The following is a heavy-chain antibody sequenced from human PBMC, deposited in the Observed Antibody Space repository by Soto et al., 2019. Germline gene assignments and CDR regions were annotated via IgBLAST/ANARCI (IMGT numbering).Heavy chain of an antibody. CDR3: ATGRWIRDY. D-gene: IGHD5-18*01. Sequence: EVQLVESGGGLVQPGGSLRLSCAASGFTFSDHYMDWVRQAPGKGLEWVGRTRNKANSYTTEYAASVKGRFTISRDDSKNSLYLQMNSLKTEDTAVYYCATGRWIRDYWGQGTLVTVSS. CDR1: GFTFSDHY. CDR2: TRNKANSYTT. V-gene: IGHV3-72*01. J-gene: IGHJ4*02.